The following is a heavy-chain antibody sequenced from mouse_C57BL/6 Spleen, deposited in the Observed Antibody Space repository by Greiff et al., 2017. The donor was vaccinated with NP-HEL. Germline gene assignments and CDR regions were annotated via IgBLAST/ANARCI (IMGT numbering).Heavy chain of an antibody. D-gene: IGHD2-5*01. CDR3: ARYYSNYVYAMDY. Sequence: EVKLMESGGGLVQPGGSLKLSCAASGFTFSDYGMAWVRQAPRKGPEWVAFISNLAYSIYYADTVTGRFTISRENAKNTLYLEMSSLRSEDTAMYYCARYYSNYVYAMDYWGQGTSVTVSS. V-gene: IGHV5-15*01. CDR2: ISNLAYSI. CDR1: GFTFSDYG. J-gene: IGHJ4*01.